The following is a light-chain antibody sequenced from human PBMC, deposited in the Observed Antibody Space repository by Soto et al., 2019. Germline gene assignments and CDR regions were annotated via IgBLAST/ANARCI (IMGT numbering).Light chain of an antibody. V-gene: IGLV2-14*01. Sequence: QSALTQPASVSGSPGQSITISCTGTSSDVGGYKYVSWYQQHPGKAPKLMIYEVSNRPSGISNRFSGSKSVNTASLTISGLQAEDEADYYCHSYTSSSTYVFGTGTKLTGL. CDR3: HSYTSSSTYV. CDR1: SSDVGGYKY. CDR2: EVS. J-gene: IGLJ1*01.